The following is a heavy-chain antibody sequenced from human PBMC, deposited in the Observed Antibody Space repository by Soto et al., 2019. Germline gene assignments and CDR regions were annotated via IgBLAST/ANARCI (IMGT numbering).Heavy chain of an antibody. CDR2: ISWNSGSI. V-gene: IGHV3-9*01. CDR1: GFTFDDYA. Sequence: EVQLVESGGGLVQPGRSLRLSCAASGFTFDDYAMHWVRQAPGKGLEWVSGISWNSGSIGYADSVKGRFTISRDNAKNSLYLQMNSLRAEDTALYYCAKYPDGYDTYFDYWGQGTLVTVSS. D-gene: IGHD5-12*01. J-gene: IGHJ4*02. CDR3: AKYPDGYDTYFDY.